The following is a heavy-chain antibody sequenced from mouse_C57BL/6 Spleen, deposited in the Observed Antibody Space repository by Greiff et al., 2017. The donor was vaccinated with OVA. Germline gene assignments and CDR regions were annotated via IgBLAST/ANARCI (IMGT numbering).Heavy chain of an antibody. D-gene: IGHD2-1*01. V-gene: IGHV1-82*01. CDR3: ARYRGNYYAMDY. CDR2: IYPGDGDT. J-gene: IGHJ4*01. Sequence: QVQLKQSGPELVKPGASVKISCKASGYAFSSSWMNWVKQRPGKGLEWIGRIYPGDGDTNYNGKFKGKATLTADKSSSTAYMQLSSLTSEDSAVYFCARYRGNYYAMDYWGQGTSVTVSS. CDR1: GYAFSSSW.